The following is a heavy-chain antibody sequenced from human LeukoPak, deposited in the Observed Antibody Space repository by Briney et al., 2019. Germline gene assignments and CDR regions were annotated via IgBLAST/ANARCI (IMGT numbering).Heavy chain of an antibody. D-gene: IGHD1-1*01. Sequence: SGGSLRLSCAASGFSSSDYYMTWIRQAPGKGLEWVSYISSTGNTKYYTDSVKGRFTISRDNAKNSLYLQMNSLRAEDTAVYYCARERAGSHSFDYWGQGTLVAVSS. V-gene: IGHV3-11*01. CDR3: ARERAGSHSFDY. CDR1: GFSSSDYY. CDR2: ISSTGNTK. J-gene: IGHJ4*02.